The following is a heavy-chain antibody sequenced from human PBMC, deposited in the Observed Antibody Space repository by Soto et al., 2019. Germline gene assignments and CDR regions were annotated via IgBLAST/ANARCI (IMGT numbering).Heavy chain of an antibody. V-gene: IGHV4-34*01. CDR1: GGSFSGYY. J-gene: IGHJ5*02. Sequence: PSETLSLTCAVYGGSFSGYYWSWIRQPPGKGLEWIGEINHSGSTNYNPSLKSRVTISVDTSKNQFSLKLSSVTAADTAVYYCARSDGDYVGYDNWFDPWGQGTLVTVSS. D-gene: IGHD4-17*01. CDR3: ARSDGDYVGYDNWFDP. CDR2: INHSGST.